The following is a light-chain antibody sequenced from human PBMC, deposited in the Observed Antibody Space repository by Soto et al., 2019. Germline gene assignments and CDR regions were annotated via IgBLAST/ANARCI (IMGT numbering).Light chain of an antibody. Sequence: QSVLTQPASVSGSPGQAITISCTGTTRDVGGNKYVSWYQQHPGKAPKLMIYEVTNRPSGVSDRFSGSKSGNTASLTISGLQAEDEAHYYCSSYTSSRVFGGGTQLTVL. CDR1: TRDVGGNKY. J-gene: IGLJ3*02. CDR2: EVT. V-gene: IGLV2-14*01. CDR3: SSYTSSRV.